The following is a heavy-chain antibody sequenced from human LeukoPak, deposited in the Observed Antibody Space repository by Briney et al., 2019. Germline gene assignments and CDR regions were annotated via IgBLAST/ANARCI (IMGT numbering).Heavy chain of an antibody. Sequence: SETLSLTCTVSGGSISSYYWSWIRQPPGKGLEWIGFIYYSGSTNYNPSLKSRVTISVHTSKNQFSLKLSSVTAADTAVYYCARTTEGGYSYGSFYYYYMDVWGKGATVTVSS. D-gene: IGHD5-18*01. CDR1: GGSISSYY. V-gene: IGHV4-59*01. CDR2: IYYSGST. J-gene: IGHJ6*03. CDR3: ARTTEGGYSYGSFYYYYMDV.